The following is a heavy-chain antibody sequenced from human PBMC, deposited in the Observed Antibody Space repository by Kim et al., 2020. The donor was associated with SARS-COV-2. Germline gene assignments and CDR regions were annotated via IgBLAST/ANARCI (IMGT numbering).Heavy chain of an antibody. V-gene: IGHV4-31*03. D-gene: IGHD3-22*01. CDR1: GGSISSGGYY. Sequence: SETLSLTCTVSGGSISSGGYYWSWIRQHPGKGLEWIGYIYYSGSTYYNPSLNSRVTISVDTSKNQFSLKLSSVTAADSAVYYCARARTITMIVVVITYFDCWGQRTLVTVST. J-gene: IGHJ4*02. CDR3: ARARTITMIVVVITYFDC. CDR2: IYYSGST.